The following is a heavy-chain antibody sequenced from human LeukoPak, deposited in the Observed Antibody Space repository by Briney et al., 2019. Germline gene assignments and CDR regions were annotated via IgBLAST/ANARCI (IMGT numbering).Heavy chain of an antibody. J-gene: IGHJ4*02. CDR3: ARDYYDGSAYYSYYEY. CDR2: LYSNGNT. V-gene: IGHV3-53*01. CDR1: GFTFSSNW. D-gene: IGHD3-22*01. Sequence: GGSLRLSCAASGFTFSSNWMHWVRQAPGKGLEWVSTLYSNGNTYYADSVKGRFTISRDNSKNTLSLQMNSLRAEDTAVYYCARDYYDGSAYYSYYEYWGQGTLVTVPS.